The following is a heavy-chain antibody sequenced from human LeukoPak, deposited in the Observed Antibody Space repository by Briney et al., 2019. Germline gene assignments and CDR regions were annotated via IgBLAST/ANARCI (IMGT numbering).Heavy chain of an antibody. CDR2: VNHSGST. CDR1: GGSFSGYY. Sequence: SETLSLTCAVYGGSFSGYYWSWIRQPPGKGLEWIGEVNHSGSTNYNPSLKSRVTISVDTSKNQFSLKLSSVTVADTAVYYCARVSNGDYAYWGQGTLVTVSS. D-gene: IGHD4-17*01. CDR3: ARVSNGDYAY. J-gene: IGHJ4*02. V-gene: IGHV4-34*01.